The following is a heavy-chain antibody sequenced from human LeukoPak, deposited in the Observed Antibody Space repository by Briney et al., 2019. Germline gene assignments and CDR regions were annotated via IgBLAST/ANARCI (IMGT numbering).Heavy chain of an antibody. Sequence: GGSLRLSCAASGFTFSTYAMHWVRQAPGKGLEWVAGILYDGSNKYYADSVKGRFTISRDNSKNTLYLQMNSLRAEDTAVYYCARARSGDYYDSSVLDYWGQGTLVTVSS. D-gene: IGHD3-22*01. V-gene: IGHV3-30*14. J-gene: IGHJ4*02. CDR1: GFTFSTYA. CDR3: ARARSGDYYDSSVLDY. CDR2: ILYDGSNK.